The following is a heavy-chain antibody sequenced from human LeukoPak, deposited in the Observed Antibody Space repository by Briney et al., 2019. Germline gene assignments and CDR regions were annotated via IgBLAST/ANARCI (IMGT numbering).Heavy chain of an antibody. Sequence: SETLSLTCTVSGGSISSGGYYWSWIRQHPGKGLEWIGYIYYSGSTYYNPSLKSRVTISVDTSKNQFSLKLSSVTAADTAVYYCTVDTAMGSFDYWGQGTLVTVSS. D-gene: IGHD5-18*01. CDR3: TVDTAMGSFDY. V-gene: IGHV4-31*03. CDR2: IYYSGST. J-gene: IGHJ4*02. CDR1: GGSISSGGYY.